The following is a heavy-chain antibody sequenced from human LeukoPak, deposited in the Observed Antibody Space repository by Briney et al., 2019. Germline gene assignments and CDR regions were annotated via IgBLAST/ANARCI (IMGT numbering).Heavy chain of an antibody. D-gene: IGHD5-18*01. CDR3: AAIVDTTPGYYYGMDV. CDR1: GFTLTSYS. J-gene: IGHJ6*02. Sequence: ALVEVSCKPSGFTLTSYSIQLVRQPRGPRLECRGWSVVGRGYTNYAQKFPEGVTITRHMSRSTAYMELSSVRSEDTAVYYCAAIVDTTPGYYYGMDVRGQATTVTV. CDR2: SVVGRGYT. V-gene: IGHV1-58*02.